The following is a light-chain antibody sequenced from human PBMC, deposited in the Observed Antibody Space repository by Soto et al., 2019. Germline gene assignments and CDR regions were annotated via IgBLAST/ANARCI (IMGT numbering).Light chain of an antibody. J-gene: IGKJ2*01. CDR2: TAS. V-gene: IGKV1-39*01. CDR1: QNINSY. CDR3: QQGYT. Sequence: DIQMTQSPSSLSASVGDRVTITCRASQNINSYLNWYQQKPGKAPKLLIYTASSLQSGVPSRFSGSGSGTDFTLTISSLQPEDFATYYCQQGYTFGQGTMLEIK.